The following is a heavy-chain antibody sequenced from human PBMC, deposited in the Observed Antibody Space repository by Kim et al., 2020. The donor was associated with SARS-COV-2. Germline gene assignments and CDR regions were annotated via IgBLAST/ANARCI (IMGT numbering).Heavy chain of an antibody. CDR3: ARTGYSSGWQNDY. J-gene: IGHJ4*02. D-gene: IGHD6-19*01. V-gene: IGHV3-11*06. Sequence: YADPVKGRFPISRDNAKNSLYRQMNRLRAEDTAVYYCARTGYSSGWQNDYWGQGTLVTGSS.